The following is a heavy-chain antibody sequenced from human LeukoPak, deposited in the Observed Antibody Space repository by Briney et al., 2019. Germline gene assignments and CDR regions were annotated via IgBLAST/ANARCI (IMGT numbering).Heavy chain of an antibody. Sequence: ASVKVSCKASGYTFINHYIHWVRQAPGHGLKWMGWINPNSGDTNYAQKFQGRVTMTTDTSMSTAYMEVSRLRSDDTALYYCVRDRITIARGVLNYFDPWGQGTLVTVSS. CDR3: VRDRITIARGVLNYFDP. J-gene: IGHJ5*02. V-gene: IGHV1-2*02. CDR2: INPNSGDT. D-gene: IGHD3-10*01. CDR1: GYTFINHY.